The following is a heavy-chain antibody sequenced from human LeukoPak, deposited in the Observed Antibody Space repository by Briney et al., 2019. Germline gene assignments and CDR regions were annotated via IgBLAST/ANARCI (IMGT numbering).Heavy chain of an antibody. Sequence: GGSLRLSCAASGFTFSSYAMSWVRQAPGKGLEWVSAISGSGGSTYYVDSVKGRFTISRDNSKNSLYLQMNGLRAEDTAVYYCAKPGSGWYNTFDIWGQGTMVTVSS. V-gene: IGHV3-23*01. J-gene: IGHJ3*02. D-gene: IGHD6-19*01. CDR3: AKPGSGWYNTFDI. CDR1: GFTFSSYA. CDR2: ISGSGGST.